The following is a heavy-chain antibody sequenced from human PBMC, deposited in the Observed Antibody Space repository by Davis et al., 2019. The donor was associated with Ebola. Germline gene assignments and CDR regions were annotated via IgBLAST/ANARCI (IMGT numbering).Heavy chain of an antibody. D-gene: IGHD1-20*01. Sequence: ASVQVSCKASGYTFTGYYMHWVRQAPGQGLEWMGWINPNSGGTNYAQKLQGRVTMTRDTSTSTVYMEMSSLRSEDTAVYYCARDRYDSFLHLDYWGQGTLVTVSS. V-gene: IGHV1-2*02. J-gene: IGHJ4*02. CDR3: ARDRYDSFLHLDY. CDR2: INPNSGGT. CDR1: GYTFTGYY.